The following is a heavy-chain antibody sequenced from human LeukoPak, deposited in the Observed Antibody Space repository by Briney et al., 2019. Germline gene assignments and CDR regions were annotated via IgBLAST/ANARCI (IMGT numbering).Heavy chain of an antibody. V-gene: IGHV3-11*04. CDR1: GFTFSDYY. CDR3: ARGSGSYYIAREFDY. CDR2: ISSSSYTI. J-gene: IGHJ4*02. D-gene: IGHD1-26*01. Sequence: PGGSLRLSCAASGFTFSDYYMSWIRQAPGKGLEWVSYISSSSYTIYYADSVKGRFTISRDNAKNSVYLQMNSLRAEDTAVYYCARGSGSYYIAREFDYWGQGTLVTVSS.